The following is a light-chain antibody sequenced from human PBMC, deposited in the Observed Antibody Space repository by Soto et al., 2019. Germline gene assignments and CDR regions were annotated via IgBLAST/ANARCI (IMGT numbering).Light chain of an antibody. V-gene: IGLV1-51*01. CDR3: GTWDSSLSAYV. J-gene: IGLJ1*01. Sequence: PVLTQPPSVSAAPGHRVTISCTGSRSKIRGNSVSWYQQLPGTAPNLLISDDNTRPSGIPDRLSGSTSGTSATLGITGLQTGDEADYYCGTWDSSLSAYVLATETQISVL. CDR1: RSKIRGNS. CDR2: DDN.